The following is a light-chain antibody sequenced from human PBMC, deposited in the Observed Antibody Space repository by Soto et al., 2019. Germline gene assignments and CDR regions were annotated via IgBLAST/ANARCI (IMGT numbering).Light chain of an antibody. J-gene: IGKJ5*01. CDR2: GAS. V-gene: IGKV3-20*01. CDR1: QSFSSTY. Sequence: EFVLTQYTETLSLSPGERATLSCRASQSFSSTYLAWYQQKPGQAPRLLIYGASSRATGIPDRFSGGGSGTDFSLTISRLDPEDFAVYYCQQSSIPLIPFCHVTRLEI. CDR3: QQSSIPLIP.